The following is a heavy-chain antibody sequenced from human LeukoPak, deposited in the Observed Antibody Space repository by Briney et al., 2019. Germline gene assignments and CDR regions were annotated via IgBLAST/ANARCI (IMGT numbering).Heavy chain of an antibody. V-gene: IGHV4-34*01. D-gene: IGHD6-13*01. CDR1: GGSFSGSY. CDR3: ARGHLKYSSSYLYSFDY. CDR2: INHSGST. J-gene: IGHJ4*02. Sequence: SETLSLTCAVYGGSFSGSYWSWIRQPPGKGLEWIGEINHSGSTNYNPSLKSRVTISVDTSKNQFSLKLSSVTAADTAVYYCARGHLKYSSSYLYSFDYWGQGTLVTVSS.